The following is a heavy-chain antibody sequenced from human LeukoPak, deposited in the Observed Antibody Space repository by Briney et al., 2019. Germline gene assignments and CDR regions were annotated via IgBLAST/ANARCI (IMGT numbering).Heavy chain of an antibody. V-gene: IGHV3-74*01. J-gene: IGHJ6*02. D-gene: IGHD2-15*01. CDR2: VSGDGTTR. CDR1: GFTFSTYW. CDR3: ARGGGGVVRNGLDV. Sequence: GGSLRLSCAASGFTFSTYWMHWVRQAPGKGLVWVSRVSGDGTTRNYADSVKGRFSISRDNAKNTLFLQVSSLTDEDTAVYYCARGGGGVVRNGLDVWGLGTTVTVSS.